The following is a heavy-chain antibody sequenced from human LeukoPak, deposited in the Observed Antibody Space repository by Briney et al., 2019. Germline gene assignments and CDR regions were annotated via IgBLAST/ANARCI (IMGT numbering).Heavy chain of an antibody. CDR1: GFTFSTYA. D-gene: IGHD3-22*01. CDR2: ISDNAYTT. V-gene: IGHV3-23*01. CDR3: AKYYYDSSGYYDAAPLDS. Sequence: GGSLRLSCAASGFTFSTYAMSWVRQAPGKGLEWVSSISDNAYTTYYADSVRGRFTISRDDSKNTLYLQMIGLGAEDTAIYFCAKYYYDSSGYYDAAPLDSWGQGTLATVFS. J-gene: IGHJ4*02.